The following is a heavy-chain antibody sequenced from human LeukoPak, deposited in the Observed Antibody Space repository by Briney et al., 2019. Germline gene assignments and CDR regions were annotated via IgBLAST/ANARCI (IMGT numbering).Heavy chain of an antibody. J-gene: IGHJ4*02. CDR2: INPNSGGT. V-gene: IGHV1-2*02. Sequence: GASVKVSCTASGYTFTGYYMHWVRPAPGQGLAWMGWINPNSGGTNYAQKFQGRVTMTRDTSITTAYMELSGLTSDDTAVYYCAREATGTFHYFDYWGQGTLVTVSS. CDR1: GYTFTGYY. CDR3: AREATGTFHYFDY. D-gene: IGHD4-4*01.